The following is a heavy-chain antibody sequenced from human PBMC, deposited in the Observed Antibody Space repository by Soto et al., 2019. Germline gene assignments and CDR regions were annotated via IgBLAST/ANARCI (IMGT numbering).Heavy chain of an antibody. CDR1: GFTFSSYG. D-gene: IGHD3-9*01. J-gene: IGHJ5*02. Sequence: QVQLVESGGGVVQPGRSLRLSCAASGFTFSSYGMHWVRQAPGKGLEWVAVIWYDGSNKYYADSVKGRFTISRDNSKNTLYQQMNSLRAEDTAVYYCAREDDILTGDANWFDPWGQGTLVTVSS. CDR2: IWYDGSNK. CDR3: AREDDILTGDANWFDP. V-gene: IGHV3-33*01.